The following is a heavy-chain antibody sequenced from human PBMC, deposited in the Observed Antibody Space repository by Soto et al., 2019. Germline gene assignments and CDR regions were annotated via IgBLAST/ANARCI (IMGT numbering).Heavy chain of an antibody. V-gene: IGHV3-23*01. J-gene: IGHJ5*02. Sequence: PGGSLRLSCAASGFTFSSYAMSWFRQAPGKGQEWVSAISGSGGSTYYADSVKGRFTISRDNSKNTLYLQMNSLRAEDTDLYYCAKEYCGGGSCYGTNEFDPWSQGTQVTVSS. CDR2: ISGSGGST. CDR3: AKEYCGGGSCYGTNEFDP. D-gene: IGHD2-15*01. CDR1: GFTFSSYA.